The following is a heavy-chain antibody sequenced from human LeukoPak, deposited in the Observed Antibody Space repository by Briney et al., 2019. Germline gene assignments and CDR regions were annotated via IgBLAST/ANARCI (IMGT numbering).Heavy chain of an antibody. J-gene: IGHJ4*02. CDR1: GFTFSSYE. Sequence: GGSLGLSCAASGFTFSSYEMNWVRQAPGKGLGWVSYISSSGSTIYYADSVKGRFTISRDNAKNSLYLQMNSLRAEDTAVYYCARDPDYGDYGFDYWGQGTLVTVSS. CDR2: ISSSGSTI. CDR3: ARDPDYGDYGFDY. V-gene: IGHV3-48*03. D-gene: IGHD4-17*01.